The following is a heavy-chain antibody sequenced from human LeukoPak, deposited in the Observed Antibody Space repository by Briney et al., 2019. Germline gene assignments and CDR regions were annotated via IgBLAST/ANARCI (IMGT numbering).Heavy chain of an antibody. V-gene: IGHV3-23*01. CDR1: GFTFSSYA. CDR3: AKDDAWIRFAS. Sequence: GGSLRLSCAASGFTFSSYAMSWVRQAPGKGLEWVSAISGSGGSTYYADSVKGRFTISRDNFKNTVHLQVNSLRPEDTAVYFCAKDDAWIRFASWGQGILVTVSS. J-gene: IGHJ5*01. CDR2: ISGSGGST. D-gene: IGHD5-12*01.